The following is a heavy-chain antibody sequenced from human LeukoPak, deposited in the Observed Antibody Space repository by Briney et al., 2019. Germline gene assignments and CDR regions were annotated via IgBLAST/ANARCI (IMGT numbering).Heavy chain of an antibody. CDR3: ARRYCSSTSCYFYFDY. CDR1: GGSISSYY. CDR2: IYYSGST. D-gene: IGHD2-2*01. Sequence: SETLSLTCTVSGGSISSYYWSWIRQPPGKGLEWIGYIYYSGSTNYNPSLKSRVTISVDTSKNQFSLKLSSVTAADTAVYYCARRYCSSTSCYFYFDYWGQGTLVTVSS. V-gene: IGHV4-59*12. J-gene: IGHJ4*02.